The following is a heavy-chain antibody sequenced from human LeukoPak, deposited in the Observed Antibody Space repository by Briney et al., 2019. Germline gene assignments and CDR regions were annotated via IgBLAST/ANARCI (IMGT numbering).Heavy chain of an antibody. D-gene: IGHD2-2*02. J-gene: IGHJ5*02. CDR2: ISAYNGNT. V-gene: IGHV1-18*01. CDR3: ARELKGDYCSSPSCYTGNWFDP. CDR1: GYTFTSYG. Sequence: ASVKVSCKASGYTFTSYGIIWVRQAPGQGLEWMGWISAYNGNTNYAQKLQGRVTMTTDTSTSTAYMELRSLRSDDTAVYYCARELKGDYCSSPSCYTGNWFDPWGQGTLVTVSS.